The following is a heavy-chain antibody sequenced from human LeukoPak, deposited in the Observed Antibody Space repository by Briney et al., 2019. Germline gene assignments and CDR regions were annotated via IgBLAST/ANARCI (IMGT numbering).Heavy chain of an antibody. D-gene: IGHD6-19*01. J-gene: IGHJ4*02. Sequence: PGGSLRLSCAASGFTFSNAWMSWVRQAPGKGLEWVANIKQDGSEKYYVDSVKGRFTISRDNAKNSLYLQMNSLRAEDTAVYYCARGPYSSGFDYWGQGTLVTVSS. V-gene: IGHV3-7*01. CDR3: ARGPYSSGFDY. CDR1: GFTFSNAW. CDR2: IKQDGSEK.